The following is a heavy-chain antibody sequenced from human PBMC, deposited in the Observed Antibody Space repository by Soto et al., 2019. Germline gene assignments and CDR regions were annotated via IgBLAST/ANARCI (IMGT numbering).Heavy chain of an antibody. CDR1: GFTFSSYE. CDR3: ARDLWLRFSRAYGMDV. Sequence: PGGSLRLSCAASGFTFSSYEMNWVRQAPGKGLEWVSYISSSGSTIYYADSVKGRFTISRDNAKNSLYLQMNSLRAEDTAVYYCARDLWLRFSRAYGMDVWGQGTTVTVSS. CDR2: ISSSGSTI. J-gene: IGHJ6*02. V-gene: IGHV3-48*03. D-gene: IGHD5-12*01.